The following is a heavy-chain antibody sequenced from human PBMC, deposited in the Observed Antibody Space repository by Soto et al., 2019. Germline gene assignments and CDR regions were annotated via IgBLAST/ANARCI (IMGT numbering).Heavy chain of an antibody. J-gene: IGHJ6*03. CDR2: IYYSGST. V-gene: IGHV4-59*01. CDR1: GGSISSYY. D-gene: IGHD6-6*01. CDR3: ARDRYSSSSHYYYMDV. Sequence: SETLSLTCTVSGGSISSYYWSWIRQPPGKGQEWIGYIYYSGSTNYNPSIKSRVTISVDTSKNQFSLKLSSVTAADTDVYYCARDRYSSSSHYYYMDVRGKGTTVTV.